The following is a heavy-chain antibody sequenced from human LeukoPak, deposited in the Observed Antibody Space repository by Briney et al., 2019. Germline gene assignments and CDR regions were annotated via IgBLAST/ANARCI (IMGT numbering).Heavy chain of an antibody. CDR3: ARLYSGSLDY. J-gene: IGHJ4*02. CDR2: ISYINGDM. CDR1: GFTFSSYS. V-gene: IGHV3-21*01. Sequence: GGSLRLSCAASGFTFSSYSMNWVRQAPGKGLEWVSSISYINGDMYYADSVKGRFTISRDNAKNSLYLQMNSLRAEDTAVYYCARLYSGSLDYWGQGTLVTVSS. D-gene: IGHD5-12*01.